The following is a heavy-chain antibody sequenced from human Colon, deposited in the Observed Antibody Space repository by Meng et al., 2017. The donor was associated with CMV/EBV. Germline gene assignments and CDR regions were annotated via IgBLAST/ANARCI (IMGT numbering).Heavy chain of an antibody. J-gene: IGHJ4*02. D-gene: IGHD3-22*01. CDR1: GFTFDDYA. V-gene: IGHV3-9*01. CDR2: ISWNSGSI. CDR3: ARDSSGYYHFDH. Sequence: SLKISCAASGFTFDDYAMHWVRQAPGKGLEWVSGISWNSGSIGYADSVKGRFTMSRDNAKNSLYLQMNSLRAEDTAVYYCARDSSGYYHFDHWGQGTLVTVSS.